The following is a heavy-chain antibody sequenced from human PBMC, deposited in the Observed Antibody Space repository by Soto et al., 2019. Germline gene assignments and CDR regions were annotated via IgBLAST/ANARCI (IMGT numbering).Heavy chain of an antibody. Sequence: QVQLVESGGGVVQPGRSLRLSCAASGFTFSSYGMHWVRQAPGKGLEWVAVISYDGSNKYYADSVKGRFTISRDNSKNTLYLQMNSLRAEYTAVYYCAIIYGITMVRGLPGSPYYFDYWGQGTLVTVSS. D-gene: IGHD3-10*01. J-gene: IGHJ4*02. CDR1: GFTFSSYG. V-gene: IGHV3-30*03. CDR2: ISYDGSNK. CDR3: AIIYGITMVRGLPGSPYYFDY.